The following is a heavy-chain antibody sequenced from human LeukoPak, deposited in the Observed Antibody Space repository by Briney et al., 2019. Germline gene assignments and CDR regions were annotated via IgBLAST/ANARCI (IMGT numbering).Heavy chain of an antibody. CDR3: ASSRDSSGWSFDY. V-gene: IGHV1-69*01. CDR2: IIPIFGTA. D-gene: IGHD6-19*01. CDR1: GGTFSSYA. J-gene: IGHJ4*02. Sequence: ASVKVSCKASGGTFSSYAISWVRQAPGQGLEWVGGIIPIFGTANYAQKFQGRVTITADESTSTAYMELSSLRSEDTAVYYCASSRDSSGWSFDYWGQGTLVTVSS.